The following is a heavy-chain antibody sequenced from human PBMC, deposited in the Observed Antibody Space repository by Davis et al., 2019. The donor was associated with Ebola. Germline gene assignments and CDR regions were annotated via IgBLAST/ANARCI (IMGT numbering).Heavy chain of an antibody. CDR3: ASFGYSSTWPYDAFDI. Sequence: GESLKISCAASGFTFSSYSMNWVRQAPGKGLEWVSSISSSSSYIYYADSVKGRFTISRDNAKNSLYLQMNSLRAEDTAVYYCASFGYSSTWPYDAFDIWGRGTMVTVSS. D-gene: IGHD6-13*01. J-gene: IGHJ3*02. CDR1: GFTFSSYS. V-gene: IGHV3-21*04. CDR2: ISSSSSYI.